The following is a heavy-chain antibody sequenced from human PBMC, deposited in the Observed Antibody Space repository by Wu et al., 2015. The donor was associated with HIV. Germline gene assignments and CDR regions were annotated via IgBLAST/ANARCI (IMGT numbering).Heavy chain of an antibody. D-gene: IGHD2-2*01. V-gene: IGHV1-58*02. CDR1: GFTFTSSA. CDR3: AAALGYCSSTSCANDAFDI. CDR2: IVVGSGNT. J-gene: IGHJ3*02. Sequence: QLVQSGPEVKKPGTSVKVSCKASGFTFTSSAMQWVRQARGQRLEWIGWIVVGSGNTNYAQKFRERVTITRDMSTSTAYMELSSLRSEDTAVYYCAAALGYCSSTSCANDAFDIWGQGTMVTVSS.